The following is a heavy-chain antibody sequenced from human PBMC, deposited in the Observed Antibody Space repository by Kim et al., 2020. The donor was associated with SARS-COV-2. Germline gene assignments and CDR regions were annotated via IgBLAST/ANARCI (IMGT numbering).Heavy chain of an antibody. V-gene: IGHV1-24*01. D-gene: IGHD3-10*01. J-gene: IGHJ6*02. Sequence: QKFQGRVTMTEDTSTDTAYMELSSLRSEDTAVYYCATRYGSGNYYYGMDVWGQGTTVTVSS. CDR3: ATRYGSGNYYYGMDV.